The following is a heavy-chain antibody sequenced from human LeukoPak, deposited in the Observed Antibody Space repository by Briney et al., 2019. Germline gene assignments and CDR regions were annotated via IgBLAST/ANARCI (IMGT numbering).Heavy chain of an antibody. Sequence: NPSETLSLTCTVSGGSISSYYWSWIRQTPGKGLEWIGDIYYSGSTNYNPSLKSRVTISVDTSKNQFSLKLSSVTAADTAVYYCARGALAVTDFDYWGQGTLVTVSS. CDR3: ARGALAVTDFDY. D-gene: IGHD4-11*01. V-gene: IGHV4-59*01. J-gene: IGHJ4*02. CDR2: IYYSGST. CDR1: GGSISSYY.